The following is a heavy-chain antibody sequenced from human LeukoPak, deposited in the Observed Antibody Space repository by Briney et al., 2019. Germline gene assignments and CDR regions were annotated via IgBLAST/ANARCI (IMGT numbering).Heavy chain of an antibody. Sequence: SETLSLTCAVCGGSFSGYYWSWIRQPPGKGLEWIGEINHSGSTNYNPSLKSRVTISVDTSKNQFSLKLSSVTAADTAVYYCARANGGPYYYYYYMDVWGKGTTVTVSS. CDR1: GGSFSGYY. CDR2: INHSGST. J-gene: IGHJ6*03. CDR3: ARANGGPYYYYYYMDV. V-gene: IGHV4-34*01. D-gene: IGHD4/OR15-4a*01.